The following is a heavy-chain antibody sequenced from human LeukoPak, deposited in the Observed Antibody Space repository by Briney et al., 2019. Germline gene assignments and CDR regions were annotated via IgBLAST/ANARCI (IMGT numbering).Heavy chain of an antibody. V-gene: IGHV3-74*01. CDR1: GFTFSANW. Sequence: PGGSLRLSCAASGFTFSANWMHWVRQAPGKGLVWVARIYTDASTIRYADSVKGRFTISRDNAKNTLYLQMNSLRVEDTAVYYCIRSYDYWGQGTLVTVSS. CDR3: IRSYDY. J-gene: IGHJ4*02. CDR2: IYTDASTI. D-gene: IGHD1-26*01.